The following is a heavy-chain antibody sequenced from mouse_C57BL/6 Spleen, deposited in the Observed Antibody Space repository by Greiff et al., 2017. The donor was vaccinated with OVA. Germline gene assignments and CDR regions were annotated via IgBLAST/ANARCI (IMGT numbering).Heavy chain of an antibody. CDR3: ASEGYYYYAMDY. Sequence: QVHVKQPGAELVKPGASVKLSCKASGYTFTSYWMHWVKQRPGQGLEWIGMIHPNSGSTNYNEKFKSKATLTVDKSSSTAYMQLSSLTSEDSAVYYCASEGYYYYAMDYWGQGTSVTVSS. CDR2: IHPNSGST. V-gene: IGHV1-64*01. CDR1: GYTFTSYW. J-gene: IGHJ4*01.